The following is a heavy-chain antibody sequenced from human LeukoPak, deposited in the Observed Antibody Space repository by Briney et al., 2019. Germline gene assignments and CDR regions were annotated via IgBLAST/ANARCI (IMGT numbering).Heavy chain of an antibody. D-gene: IGHD6-6*01. Sequence: ASVKVSCKASGGTFSSYAISWVRQAPGQGLEWMGGIIPIFGTANYAQKFQGRVTITADESTSTAYMELSSLRSEDTAVYYCARDRGGPVGAAHFDCWGQGTLVTVSS. CDR3: ARDRGGPVGAAHFDC. CDR2: IIPIFGTA. CDR1: GGTFSSYA. V-gene: IGHV1-69*13. J-gene: IGHJ4*02.